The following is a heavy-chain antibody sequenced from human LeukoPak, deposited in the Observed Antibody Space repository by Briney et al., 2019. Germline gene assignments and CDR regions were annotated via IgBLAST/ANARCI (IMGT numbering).Heavy chain of an antibody. V-gene: IGHV4-59*01. CDR3: ARGFAMVRGVINRFDP. CDR1: GGSISSYY. Sequence: SETLSLTCTVSGGSISSYYWTWIRQPPGKGLEWIEYIYYSGSTNYNPSLKSRVTLSVDTSKNQFSLKLSSVTAADTAVYYCARGFAMVRGVINRFDPWGQGTLVIVSS. J-gene: IGHJ5*02. D-gene: IGHD3-10*01. CDR2: IYYSGST.